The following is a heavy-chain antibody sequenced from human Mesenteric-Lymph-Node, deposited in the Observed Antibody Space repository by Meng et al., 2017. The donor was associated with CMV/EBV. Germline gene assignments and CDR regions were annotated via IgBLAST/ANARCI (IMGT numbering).Heavy chain of an antibody. J-gene: IGHJ4*02. V-gene: IGHV4-31*02. Sequence: SINSRDYYCTSIRQHPGKGLEWNGYIYYSDTTYYNPSLKSRVTISIDTSENQFFLMLTSVTAADTAVYYCARADYYDSSGYYYFDYWGQGTLVTVSS. CDR3: ARADYYDSSGYYYFDY. CDR2: IYYSDTT. D-gene: IGHD3-22*01. CDR1: SINSRDYY.